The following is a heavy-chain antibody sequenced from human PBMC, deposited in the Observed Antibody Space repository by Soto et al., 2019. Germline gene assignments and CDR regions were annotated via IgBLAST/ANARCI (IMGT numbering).Heavy chain of an antibody. Sequence: SETLSLTCTVSGGSISSYYWSWIRQPPGKGLEWIGYIYYSGSTNYNPSLKSRVTISVDTSKNQFSLKLSSVTAADTAVYYCARGGIVVVPAAMGGFDYWGQGTLVTVSS. D-gene: IGHD2-2*01. CDR2: IYYSGST. CDR1: GGSISSYY. CDR3: ARGGIVVVPAAMGGFDY. J-gene: IGHJ4*02. V-gene: IGHV4-59*01.